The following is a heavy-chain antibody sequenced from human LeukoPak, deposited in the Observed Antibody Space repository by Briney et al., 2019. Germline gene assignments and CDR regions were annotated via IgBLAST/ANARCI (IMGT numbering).Heavy chain of an antibody. V-gene: IGHV4-4*07. CDR2: NYTSGST. D-gene: IGHD2-8*01. CDR3: ARDTRTLGYCTNGVCYPYYYYMDV. J-gene: IGHJ6*03. Sequence: SETLSLTCTVSGGSISSYYWSWIRQPAGKGLEWIGRNYTSGSTNYNPSLKSRVTMSVDTSKNQFSLQLSSVTAADTAVYYCARDTRTLGYCTNGVCYPYYYYMDVWGKGTTVTVSS. CDR1: GGSISSYY.